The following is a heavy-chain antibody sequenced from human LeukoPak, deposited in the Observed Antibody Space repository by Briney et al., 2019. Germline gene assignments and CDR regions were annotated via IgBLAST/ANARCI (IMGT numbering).Heavy chain of an antibody. CDR2: IYHSGGT. CDR1: GYSISSGYY. V-gene: IGHV4-38-2*02. CDR3: ARQGGGYCSSTRCYSAFAI. D-gene: IGHD2-2*02. Sequence: SETLSLTCTVSGYSISSGYYWDWIRQPPGKGLEWLANIYHSGGTYYNPSLKSRVTISVDTSKNQFSLKLSSVTAADTAVYYCARQGGGYCSSTRCYSAFAIWGQGTMVTVSS. J-gene: IGHJ3*02.